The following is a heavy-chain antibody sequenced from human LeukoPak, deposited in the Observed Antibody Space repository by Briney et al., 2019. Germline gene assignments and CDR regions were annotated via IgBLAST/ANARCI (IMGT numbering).Heavy chain of an antibody. CDR1: GFTFSRYW. V-gene: IGHV3-74*01. J-gene: IGHJ4*02. Sequence: PGGSLRLSCAASGFTFSRYWMHWVRQGPGKGLVWVSRINSDGSNTRYADSVKGRFTIFRDNAKNTLYLQMNSLRAEDTAVYYCTRDKDILTGYDYWGQGTLVTVSS. D-gene: IGHD3-9*01. CDR3: TRDKDILTGYDY. CDR2: INSDGSNT.